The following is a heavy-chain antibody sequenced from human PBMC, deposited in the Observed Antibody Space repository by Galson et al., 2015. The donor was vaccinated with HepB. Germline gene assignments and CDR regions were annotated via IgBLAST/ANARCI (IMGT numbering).Heavy chain of an antibody. CDR1: GFTFSAYN. CDR3: ARDHVSASFSYYYGMDG. V-gene: IGHV3-48*02. Sequence: SLRLSCAASGFTFSAYNMNWVRQAQGKGLEWVSYVSSSSNTIYYADAVKGRFSISRDNAKKSMYLQMNSLSDEDTAVFYCARDHVSASFSYYYGMDGWGQGTTVTVSS. J-gene: IGHJ6*02. D-gene: IGHD3-10*01. CDR2: VSSSSNTI.